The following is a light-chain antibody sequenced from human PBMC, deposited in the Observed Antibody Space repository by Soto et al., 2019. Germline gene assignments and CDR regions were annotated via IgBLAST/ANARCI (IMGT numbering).Light chain of an antibody. Sequence: VMTQSPATLSVSRVGRATLSCRASQNLRSSLAWYQQKPGQAPRLLIYGASTRATGIPARFSGSGSGTEFTLTISSLQSQDFAVYFCQQYGSSPPTFGQGTKVDIK. CDR1: QNLRSS. CDR2: GAS. V-gene: IGKV3-15*01. CDR3: QQYGSSPPT. J-gene: IGKJ1*01.